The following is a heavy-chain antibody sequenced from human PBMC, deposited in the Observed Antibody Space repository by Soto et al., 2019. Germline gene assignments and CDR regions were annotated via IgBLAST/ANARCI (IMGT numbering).Heavy chain of an antibody. Sequence: SLRLSCAASGFTFRSYGMHWVRQAPGKGLEWVAVISYDGSNKYYADSVKGRFTISRDNSKNTLYLQMNSLRAEDTAVYYCAKPSHYYDSSGYFSYWGQGTLVTSPQ. V-gene: IGHV3-30*18. CDR2: ISYDGSNK. D-gene: IGHD3-22*01. CDR3: AKPSHYYDSSGYFSY. CDR1: GFTFRSYG. J-gene: IGHJ4*02.